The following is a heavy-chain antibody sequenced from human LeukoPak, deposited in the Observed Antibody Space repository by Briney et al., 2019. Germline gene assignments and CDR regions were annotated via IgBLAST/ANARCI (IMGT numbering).Heavy chain of an antibody. Sequence: PSETLSLTCTVSGGSISSYYWSWIRQPAGKGLEWIGRIYTSGNTNYNPFLKSRVTMSVDTSKNQFSLKLSSVTAADTAVYYCARGRSGSYSYYYYYYMDVWGKGTTVTVSS. CDR2: IYTSGNT. CDR3: ARGRSGSYSYYYYYYMDV. V-gene: IGHV4-4*07. J-gene: IGHJ6*03. D-gene: IGHD1-26*01. CDR1: GGSISSYY.